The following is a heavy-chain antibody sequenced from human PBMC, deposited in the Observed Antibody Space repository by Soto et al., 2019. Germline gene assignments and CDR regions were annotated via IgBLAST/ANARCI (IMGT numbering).Heavy chain of an antibody. CDR2: IFSNDEK. Sequence: SGPTLANATATLTLTCTVSGFSLNNARMGVSWIRQPPAKALEWLAHIFSNDEKSYSTSLKSRLTISKDTSKSQVVLTMTNMDPVDTATYYCARIRGVVVPAAIINWFDPWGQGTLVTVSS. V-gene: IGHV2-26*01. CDR3: ARIRGVVVPAAIINWFDP. CDR1: GFSLNNARMG. D-gene: IGHD2-2*01. J-gene: IGHJ5*02.